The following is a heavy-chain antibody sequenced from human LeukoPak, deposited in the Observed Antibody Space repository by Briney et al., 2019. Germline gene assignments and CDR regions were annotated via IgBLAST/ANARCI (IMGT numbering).Heavy chain of an antibody. V-gene: IGHV4-59*12. D-gene: IGHD3-22*01. J-gene: IGHJ4*02. CDR2: IYYSGST. CDR3: AGRYSSGYFEIDY. Sequence: SETLSLTCTVSGGSISIYYWSWIRQPPGKGLEWIGYIYYSGSTNYNPSLKSRVTISVDKSKNQFSLKLSSVTAADTAVYYCAGRYSSGYFEIDYWGQGTLVTVSS. CDR1: GGSISIYY.